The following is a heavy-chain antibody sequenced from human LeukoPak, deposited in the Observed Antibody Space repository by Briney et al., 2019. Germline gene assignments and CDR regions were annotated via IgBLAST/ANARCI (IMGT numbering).Heavy chain of an antibody. V-gene: IGHV1-69*06. J-gene: IGHJ4*02. Sequence: ASVKVSCKASGSTFSSYAISWVRQAPGQGLEWMGGIIPIFGTANYAQKFQGRVTITADKSTSTAYMELSSLRSEDTAVYYCAILGYCSGGSCYSADYWGQGTLVTVSS. CDR3: AILGYCSGGSCYSADY. CDR2: IIPIFGTA. CDR1: GSTFSSYA. D-gene: IGHD2-15*01.